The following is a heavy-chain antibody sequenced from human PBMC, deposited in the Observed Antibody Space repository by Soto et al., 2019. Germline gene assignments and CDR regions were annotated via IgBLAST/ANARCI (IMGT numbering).Heavy chain of an antibody. CDR3: ASDLVGASDSYGLDV. CDR2: ISYDGSDK. CDR1: GFTFSNYA. V-gene: IGHV3-30-3*01. J-gene: IGHJ6*02. Sequence: GGSLRLSCAASGFTFSNYAMHWVRQAPGKGLEWVAVISYDGSDKYNANSVKGRFTISRDNSKNRLYLQMNSLRAEDTAVYYCASDLVGASDSYGLDVWGQGTPVTVSS. D-gene: IGHD1-26*01.